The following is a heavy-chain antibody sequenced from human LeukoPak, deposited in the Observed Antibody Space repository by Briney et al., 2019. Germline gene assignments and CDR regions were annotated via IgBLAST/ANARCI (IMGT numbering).Heavy chain of an antibody. CDR3: ARHTGLCSGGSCYPGY. Sequence: GSISTYYWIGWVRQMPGKGLEWMGIIYPGDSDTRYSPSFQGQVTISADKSISTAYLQWSSLKASDTAMYYCARHTGLCSGGSCYPGYWGQGTLVTVSS. J-gene: IGHJ4*02. CDR1: GSISTYYW. D-gene: IGHD2-15*01. CDR2: IYPGDSDT. V-gene: IGHV5-51*01.